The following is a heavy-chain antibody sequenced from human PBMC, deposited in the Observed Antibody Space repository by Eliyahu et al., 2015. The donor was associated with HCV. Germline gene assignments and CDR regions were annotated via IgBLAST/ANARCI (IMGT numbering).Heavy chain of an antibody. D-gene: IGHD5-18*01. CDR2: ISSSSSYI. CDR1: GFXFXXYS. CDR3: ARRPIQLWSEEYFQH. J-gene: IGHJ1*01. Sequence: EVQLVESGGGLVKPGGSLRLSCAASGFXFXXYSMNWVRQAPGKGLEWVSSISSSSSYIYYADSVKGRFTISRDNAKNSLYLQMNSLRAEDTAVYYCARRPIQLWSEEYFQHWGQGTLVTVSS. V-gene: IGHV3-21*01.